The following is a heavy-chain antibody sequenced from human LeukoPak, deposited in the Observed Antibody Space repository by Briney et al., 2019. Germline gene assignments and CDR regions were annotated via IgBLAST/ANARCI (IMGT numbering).Heavy chain of an antibody. D-gene: IGHD3-22*01. CDR2: INSDGSST. CDR3: ARVSGTDSSGYVEIDF. CDR1: GFTFSSYW. V-gene: IGHV3-74*01. J-gene: IGHJ4*02. Sequence: PGGPLRLSCAASGFTFSSYWMHWVRQAPGKGLVWVSRINSDGSSTTYADSVKGRCTISRDNAKNTVYLQMNSLRAEDTAVYYCARVSGTDSSGYVEIDFWGQGTLVTVSS.